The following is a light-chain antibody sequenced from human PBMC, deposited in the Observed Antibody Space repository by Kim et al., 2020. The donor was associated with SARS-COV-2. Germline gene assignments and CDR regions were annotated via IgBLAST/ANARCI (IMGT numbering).Light chain of an antibody. J-gene: IGLJ2*01. CDR2: DHN. Sequence: QSVLTQPPSVSGAPGQRVTISCTGGDSNIGAGYDVHWYQQRPGTAPKLLISDHNNRPSGVPDRFSASKSGTSASLAITGLQADDEADYYCQSYDSSLSGSKVFGGGTQLTVL. V-gene: IGLV1-40*01. CDR1: DSNIGAGYD. CDR3: QSYDSSLSGSKV.